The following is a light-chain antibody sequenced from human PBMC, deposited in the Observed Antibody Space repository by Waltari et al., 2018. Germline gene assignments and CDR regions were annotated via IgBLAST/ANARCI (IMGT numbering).Light chain of an antibody. CDR2: EVS. CDR1: RSDVGGYNY. CDR3: SSYTSSSTPVV. J-gene: IGLJ2*01. V-gene: IGLV2-14*01. Sequence: QSALTQPASVSGSPGQSITISCTGTRSDVGGYNYVSWYQQHPGKAPNLMIYEVSNRPSGVSSRFSGSKSGNTASLTISGLQAEDEADYYCSSYTSSSTPVVFGGGTKLTVL.